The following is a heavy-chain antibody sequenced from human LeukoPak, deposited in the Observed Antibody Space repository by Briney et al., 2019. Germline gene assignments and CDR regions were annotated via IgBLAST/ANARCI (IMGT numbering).Heavy chain of an antibody. V-gene: IGHV4-34*01. CDR2: TNHSGST. CDR3: ARVGADGSGFLFDY. J-gene: IGHJ4*02. Sequence: SETLSLTCAVYGGSFSGYYWSWIRQPPGKGLEWIGETNHSGSTNYNPSLKSRVTISVDTSKNQFSLKLSSVTAADTAVYYCARVGADGSGFLFDYWGQGTLVTVSS. CDR1: GGSFSGYY. D-gene: IGHD3-10*01.